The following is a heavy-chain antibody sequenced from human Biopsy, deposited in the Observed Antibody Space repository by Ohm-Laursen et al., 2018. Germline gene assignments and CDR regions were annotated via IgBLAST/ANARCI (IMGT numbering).Heavy chain of an antibody. V-gene: IGHV4-59*08. CDR1: GDSIKNDA. CDR3: ARHFESTAIFDY. J-gene: IGHJ4*02. D-gene: IGHD5/OR15-5a*01. CDR2: MLHSGHS. Sequence: GTLSLTCTVSGDSIKNDAWSWIRQFPGKGLEWLGYMLHSGHSDYNPSLESRLTLSIDASKNQISLNLSSVTAADTAIYYCARHFESTAIFDYWGQGTLITVSS.